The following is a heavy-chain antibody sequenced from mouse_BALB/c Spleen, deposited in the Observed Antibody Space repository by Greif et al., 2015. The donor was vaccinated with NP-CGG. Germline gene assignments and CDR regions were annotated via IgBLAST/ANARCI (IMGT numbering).Heavy chain of an antibody. D-gene: IGHD2-3*01. V-gene: IGHV7-3*02. CDR1: GFTFTDYY. J-gene: IGHJ3*01. CDR3: ARGDGYYWFAY. CDR2: IRNKANGHTT. Sequence: EVKLQESGGGLVQPGGSLRLSCATSGFTFTDYYMSWVRQPPGKALEWLGFIRNKANGHTTEYSASVKGRFTISRDNSQSILYLQMNTLRAEDSATYYCARGDGYYWFAYWGQGTLVTVSA.